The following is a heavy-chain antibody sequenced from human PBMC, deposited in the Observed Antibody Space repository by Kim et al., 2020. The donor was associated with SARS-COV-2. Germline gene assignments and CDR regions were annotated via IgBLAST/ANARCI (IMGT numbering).Heavy chain of an antibody. CDR1: GGSFSGYY. CDR3: ARDPKRGAYCSGGSCFPPPSYYYYYGRDV. CDR2: INHSGST. Sequence: SETLSLTCAVYGGSFSGYYWSWIRQPPGKGLEWIGEINHSGSTNYNPSLKSRVTISVDTSKNQFSLKLSSVTAADTAVYYCARDPKRGAYCSGGSCFPPPSYYYYYGRDVWGQGTTVTVSS. J-gene: IGHJ6*02. D-gene: IGHD2-15*01. V-gene: IGHV4-34*01.